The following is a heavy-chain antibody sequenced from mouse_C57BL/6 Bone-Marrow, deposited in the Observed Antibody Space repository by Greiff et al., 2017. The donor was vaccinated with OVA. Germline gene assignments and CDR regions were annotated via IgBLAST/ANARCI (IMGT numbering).Heavy chain of an antibody. V-gene: IGHV10-3*01. D-gene: IGHD2-5*01. CDR1: GFTFNTYA. Sequence: EVQLVESGGGLVQPKGSLKLSCAASGFTFNTYAMHWVRQAPGKGLEWVARIRSKSSNYATYYADSVKDRFTISRDDSQSMLYLQMNNLKTEDTAMYYCVRDPPYYSNYHYAMDYWGQGTSVTVSS. CDR3: VRDPPYYSNYHYAMDY. CDR2: IRSKSSNYAT. J-gene: IGHJ4*01.